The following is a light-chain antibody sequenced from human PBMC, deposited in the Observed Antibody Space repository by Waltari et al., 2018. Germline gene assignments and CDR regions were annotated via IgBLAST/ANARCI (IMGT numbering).Light chain of an antibody. V-gene: IGLV2-14*03. J-gene: IGLJ3*02. CDR3: AYYTGGSTLVL. CDR2: DVN. Sequence: QSALTQAASVSGSPGQSLTNSCTGTNSDLGRYDYVSWYQQPPGKAPKLVIYDVNNRPSGVSNRFSGSKSDNTASLTISGLQAEDEADYYCAYYTGGSTLVLFGGVTRLTVL. CDR1: NSDLGRYDY.